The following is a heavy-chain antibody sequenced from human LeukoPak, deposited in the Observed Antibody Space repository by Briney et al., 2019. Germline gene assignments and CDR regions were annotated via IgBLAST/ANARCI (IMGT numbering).Heavy chain of an antibody. D-gene: IGHD6-19*01. Sequence: SETLSLTCAVSVYSISSDYYWGWSRQSPGKGLEWIGTISHSGSTYYNPSLKSRVTISVDKSKNQFSLKLTSVTAADTAVYYCARDRPTLSGWSRFDPWGQGTLVTVSS. CDR2: ISHSGST. CDR3: ARDRPTLSGWSRFDP. J-gene: IGHJ5*02. V-gene: IGHV4-38-2*02. CDR1: VYSISSDYY.